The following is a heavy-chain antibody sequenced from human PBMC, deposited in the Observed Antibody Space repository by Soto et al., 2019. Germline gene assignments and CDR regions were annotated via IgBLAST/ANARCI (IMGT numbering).Heavy chain of an antibody. Sequence: QVQLQKWGAGLLKPSETLSLTCAVYGGSFSGYSWSWIRQPPGEGLEWIGEINHSGSTNYNPSLKSRLTISVDTSKNHFCLRLSSVTAADTAVYYCARVPRWCSGGSCYFEYWGQGTLVTVSS. CDR2: INHSGST. V-gene: IGHV4-34*01. J-gene: IGHJ4*02. CDR1: GGSFSGYS. D-gene: IGHD2-15*01. CDR3: ARVPRWCSGGSCYFEY.